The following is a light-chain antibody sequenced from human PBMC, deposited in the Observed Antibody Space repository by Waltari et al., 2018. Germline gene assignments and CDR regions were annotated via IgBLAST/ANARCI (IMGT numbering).Light chain of an antibody. J-gene: IGLJ3*02. CDR1: TADGGNSNF. CDR3: CSDVQKDIWL. V-gene: IGLV2-23*02. CDR2: EVI. Sequence: QSALTQPASVSGAPGQSITISCTGTTADGGNSNFVSWYQHHPGKVPKLIIYEVINRPSCISDGFTGSKSGNTASLSISGLQAEDEAEYYCCSDVQKDIWLFGGGTKVTVL.